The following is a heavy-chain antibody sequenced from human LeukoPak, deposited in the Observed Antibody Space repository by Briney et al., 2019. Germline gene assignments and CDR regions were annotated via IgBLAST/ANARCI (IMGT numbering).Heavy chain of an antibody. D-gene: IGHD7-27*01. J-gene: IGHJ4*02. CDR3: VRVGKSEAHFDY. V-gene: IGHV3-7*03. CDR2: INQDGSEK. Sequence: GGSLRLSCAASGFSFSNYWMTWGRHAPGKGLQWVANINQDGSEKYYVDSVKGRFTISRDNAKNSLYLQMNSLRVEDRAVYYCVRVGKSEAHFDYWGQGPLVTVSS. CDR1: GFSFSNYW.